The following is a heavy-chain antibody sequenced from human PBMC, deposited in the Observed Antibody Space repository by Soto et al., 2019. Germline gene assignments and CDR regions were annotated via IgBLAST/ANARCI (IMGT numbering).Heavy chain of an antibody. CDR3: ATPTSDYFWSGLNWFDP. D-gene: IGHD3-3*01. Sequence: EVQLLESGGGLVQPGGSLRLSCAASGFTFSSYAMSWVRQAPGKGLEWVSAISGSGGSTYYADSVKGRFTISRDISKNTLYLQMNSLRAEDTAVYYCATPTSDYFWSGLNWFDPWGQGTLVTVSS. CDR2: ISGSGGST. CDR1: GFTFSSYA. J-gene: IGHJ5*02. V-gene: IGHV3-23*01.